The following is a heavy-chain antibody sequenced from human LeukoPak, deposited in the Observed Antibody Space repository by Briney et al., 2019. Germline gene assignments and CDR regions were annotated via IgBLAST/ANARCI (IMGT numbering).Heavy chain of an antibody. D-gene: IGHD6-19*01. CDR1: GFTFGDYA. CDR3: TRRVIAVAGQPNFDY. V-gene: IGHV3-49*03. CDR2: IRSKAYGGTT. Sequence: GGSLRLSCTASGFTFGDYAISWFRQAPGKGLEWVGFIRSKAYGGTTEYAASVKGRFTISRDDSKSIAYLQMNSLKTEDTAVYYCTRRVIAVAGQPNFDYWCQGALVTVSS. J-gene: IGHJ4*02.